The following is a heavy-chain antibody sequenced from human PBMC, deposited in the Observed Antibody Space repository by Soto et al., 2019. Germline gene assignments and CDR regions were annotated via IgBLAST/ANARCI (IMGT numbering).Heavy chain of an antibody. J-gene: IGHJ3*02. Sequence: LRLSCAASGFTFSSYEMNWVRQAPGKGLEWVSYISSSGSTIYYADSVKGRVTISRDNATHSPYLPMNSLRAEGTAGDYCATESRASHFPKALDI. V-gene: IGHV3-48*03. CDR2: ISSSGSTI. CDR3: ATESRASHFPKALDI. CDR1: GFTFSSYE.